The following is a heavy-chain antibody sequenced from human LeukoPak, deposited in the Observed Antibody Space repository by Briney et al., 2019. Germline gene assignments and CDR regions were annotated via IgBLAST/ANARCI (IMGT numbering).Heavy chain of an antibody. D-gene: IGHD6-6*01. CDR3: ARGRAARSLGFDY. CDR1: GYSISSGYY. Sequence: PSETLSLTCTVSGYSISSGYYWGWLRPPPGKGLEWIGSIYHSGSTYYNPSLKSRVTISVDRSKNQFSLKLSSVTAADTAVYYCARGRAARSLGFDYWGQGTLVTVSS. CDR2: IYHSGST. V-gene: IGHV4-38-2*02. J-gene: IGHJ4*02.